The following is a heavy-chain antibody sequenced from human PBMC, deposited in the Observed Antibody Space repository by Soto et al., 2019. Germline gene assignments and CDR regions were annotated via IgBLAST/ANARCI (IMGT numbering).Heavy chain of an antibody. CDR2: INSEGNT. CDR1: GFTFSSYA. Sequence: PGGSLRLSCAASGFTFSSYAMSWFRQTPGKGLVWVSRINSEGNTIYADSVKGRFTISRDNAKNMLYLQMTSLRAEDTAVYFCARGSNSAFDPWGQGTLVTVSS. D-gene: IGHD1-26*01. V-gene: IGHV3-74*01. CDR3: ARGSNSAFDP. J-gene: IGHJ5*02.